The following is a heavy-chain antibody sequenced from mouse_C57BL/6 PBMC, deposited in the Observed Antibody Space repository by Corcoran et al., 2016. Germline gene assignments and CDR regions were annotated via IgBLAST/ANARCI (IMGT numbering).Heavy chain of an antibody. Sequence: QIQLVQSGPELKKPGETVKISCKASGYTFTTYGMSWVKQAPGKGLKWMGWINTYSGVPTYADDFKGRFAFSLETSASTAYLQINNLKNEDTATYFCARKGDGYYDAMDYWGQGTSVTVSS. CDR2: INTYSGVP. J-gene: IGHJ4*01. CDR1: GYTFTTYG. D-gene: IGHD2-3*01. V-gene: IGHV9-3*01. CDR3: ARKGDGYYDAMDY.